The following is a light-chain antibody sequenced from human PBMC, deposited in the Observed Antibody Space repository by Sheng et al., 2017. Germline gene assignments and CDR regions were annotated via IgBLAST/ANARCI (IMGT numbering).Light chain of an antibody. Sequence: DIVMTQSPESLAVSLGERATVNCTSSQTVLSRSNSKNYLAWYQHKPGQPPKLLLYWASTRESGVPDRFSGSGSLTDFSLTISSLRAEDVAVYYCQQYYSSPRTF. V-gene: IGKV4-1*01. CDR1: QTVLSRSNSKNY. CDR2: WAS. J-gene: IGKJ1*01. CDR3: QQYYSSPRT.